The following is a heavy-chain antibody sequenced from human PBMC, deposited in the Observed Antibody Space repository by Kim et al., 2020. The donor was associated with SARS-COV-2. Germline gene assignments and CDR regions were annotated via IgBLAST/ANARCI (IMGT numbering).Heavy chain of an antibody. CDR3: ATVVFYYDAGYFKN. J-gene: IGHJ1*01. Sequence: PDSVKGRLIISRDHSKNTPYLQMNSLRAEDTAVYYCATVVFYYDAGYFKNWGQGTLVIVSS. D-gene: IGHD3-22*01. V-gene: IGHV3-30*07.